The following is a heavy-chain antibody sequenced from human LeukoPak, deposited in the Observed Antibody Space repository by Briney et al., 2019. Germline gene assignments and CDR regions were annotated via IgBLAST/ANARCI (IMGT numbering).Heavy chain of an antibody. CDR1: GFTFSSYA. CDR3: AKEGVILGPSHFDH. D-gene: IGHD2-21*01. V-gene: IGHV3-23*01. CDR2: ISGSGGST. J-gene: IGHJ4*02. Sequence: GGSLRLSCAASGFTFSSYAMSWVRQAPGKGLEWVSAISGSGGSTYYADSVKGRFFISRDNAKSTLYLQMNSLGAEDTAVYFCAKEGVILGPSHFDHWGQGTLVTVSS.